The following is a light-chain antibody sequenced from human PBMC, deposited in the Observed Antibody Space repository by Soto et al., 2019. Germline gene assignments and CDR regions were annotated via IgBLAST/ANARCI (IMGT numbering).Light chain of an antibody. CDR2: EVN. J-gene: IGLJ3*02. CDR3: CSSVGGPIWV. V-gene: IGLV2-23*02. CDR1: SSDVGSYDR. Sequence: QPVLTQPASVSGSPGQSITISCTGTSSDVGSYDRVSWYQHHPGKAPTLMIYEVNKRPSGVSNRFSGSKSGNTASLTISGLQAEDEADYYCCSSVGGPIWVFGGGTKLTVL.